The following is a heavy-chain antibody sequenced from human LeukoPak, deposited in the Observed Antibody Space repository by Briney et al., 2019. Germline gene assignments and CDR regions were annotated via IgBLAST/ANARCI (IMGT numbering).Heavy chain of an antibody. Sequence: PSETLSLTCAVYGGSFSGYYWSWIRQPPGKGLEWIGEINHSGSTNYNPSLKSRVTISVDTSKNQFSLKLSSVTAADTAVYYCARRGRLRYFDWSYWYFDLWAVAPWSLSPQ. D-gene: IGHD3-9*01. V-gene: IGHV4-34*01. J-gene: IGHJ2*01. CDR2: INHSGST. CDR1: GGSFSGYY. CDR3: ARRGRLRYFDWSYWYFDL.